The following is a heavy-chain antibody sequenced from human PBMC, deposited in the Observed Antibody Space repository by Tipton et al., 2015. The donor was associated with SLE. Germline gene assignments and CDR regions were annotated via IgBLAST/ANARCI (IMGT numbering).Heavy chain of an antibody. CDR3: AREGAGGFDK. J-gene: IGHJ4*02. CDR2: LKTDDGYT. V-gene: IGHV3-74*01. Sequence: SLRLSCVASGSGTSNYMHWVRQGPGKGLVWVSRLKTDDGYTSYADSVKGRFTISRDNVQNAVNLQMNSLRVEDTAVYYCAREGAGGFDKWGQGTLVTVSS. CDR1: GSGTSNY. D-gene: IGHD3-16*01.